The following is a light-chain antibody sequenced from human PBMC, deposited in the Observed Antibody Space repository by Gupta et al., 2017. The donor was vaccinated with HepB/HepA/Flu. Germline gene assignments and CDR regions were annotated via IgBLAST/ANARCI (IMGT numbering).Light chain of an antibody. CDR2: AAS. CDR1: RGIRND. CDR3: LQDYFYPRT. Sequence: AVQMTQSPSSLSASVGDRVTITCRASRGIRNDLAWYQQKPGKAPKRRIFAASSLQSGVPSRFSGSGSGTDFTLTISGLQPEDFATYYCLQDYFYPRTFGPWTKVDFK. V-gene: IGKV1-6*01. J-gene: IGKJ1*01.